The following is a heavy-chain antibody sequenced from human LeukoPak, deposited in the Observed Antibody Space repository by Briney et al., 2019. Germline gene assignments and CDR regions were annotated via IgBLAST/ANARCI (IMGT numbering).Heavy chain of an antibody. V-gene: IGHV3-23*01. CDR3: AKDSFRSSSGVDP. CDR1: GFTFSSYA. D-gene: IGHD6-19*01. Sequence: TGGSLRLSCAASGFTFSSYAMTWVRQAPGKGLQWVSAISGSGGSTYYADSVKGRFTISRDNSKNTLFLQMNSLRAEDTAVYYCAKDSFRSSSGVDPWGQGTLVTVSS. CDR2: ISGSGGST. J-gene: IGHJ5*02.